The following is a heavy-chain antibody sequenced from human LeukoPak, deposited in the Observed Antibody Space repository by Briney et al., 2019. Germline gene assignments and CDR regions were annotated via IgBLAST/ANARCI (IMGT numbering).Heavy chain of an antibody. Sequence: SETLSLTCAVYGGSFSGYYWSWIRQPPGKGLEWIGYIYYSGHTNYNPSLKSRVTISVDTSKNQFSLKLSSMTAADTAVYYCAMSTMGNWFDPWGQGTLVTVSS. V-gene: IGHV4-59*01. D-gene: IGHD3-10*01. CDR2: IYYSGHT. CDR1: GGSFSGYY. J-gene: IGHJ5*02. CDR3: AMSTMGNWFDP.